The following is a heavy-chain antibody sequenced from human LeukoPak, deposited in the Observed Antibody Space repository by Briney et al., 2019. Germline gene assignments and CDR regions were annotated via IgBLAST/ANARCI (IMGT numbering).Heavy chain of an antibody. CDR2: ISSSSSYI. J-gene: IGHJ4*02. D-gene: IGHD3-22*01. CDR1: GFSLSDAW. CDR3: ARGHDSSGFDY. V-gene: IGHV3-21*01. Sequence: GGSLRLSCAASGFSLSDAWMNWVRQAPGKGLEWVSSISSSSSYIYYADSVKGRFTISRDNAENSLYLQMNSLRAEDTAVYYCARGHDSSGFDYWGQGTLVTVSS.